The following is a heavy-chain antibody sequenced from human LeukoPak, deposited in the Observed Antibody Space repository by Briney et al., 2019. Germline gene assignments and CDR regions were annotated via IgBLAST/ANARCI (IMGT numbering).Heavy chain of an antibody. D-gene: IGHD1-26*01. V-gene: IGHV4-4*07. CDR1: GGSISSYY. Sequence: SETLSLTCTVSGGSISSYYWSWIRQPAGKGLEWIGRIYTSGSTNYHPSLMGRVTMSVDTSKNQFSLNLSSVTAADTAVYYCAREGSYRPLDYWGQGTLVTVSS. CDR2: IYTSGST. CDR3: AREGSYRPLDY. J-gene: IGHJ4*02.